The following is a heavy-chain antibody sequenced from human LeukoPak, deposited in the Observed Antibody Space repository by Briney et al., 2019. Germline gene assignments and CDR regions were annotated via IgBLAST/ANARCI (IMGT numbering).Heavy chain of an antibody. J-gene: IGHJ3*02. V-gene: IGHV3-53*01. CDR2: IYSYGFT. D-gene: IGHD3-16*01. CDR3: YGIRLGDGFQI. CDR1: GFTVSNNY. Sequence: GGSLRLSCAASGFTVSNNYMGRVRQAPGKGLEWVSVIYSYGFTSYADSVKGRFTISRDNSKNTLYLQMNSLRAEDTAVYYCYGIRLGDGFQIWGQRTMVIVSS.